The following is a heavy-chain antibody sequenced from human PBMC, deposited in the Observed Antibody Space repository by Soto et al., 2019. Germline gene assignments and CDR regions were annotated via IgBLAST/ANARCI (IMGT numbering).Heavy chain of an antibody. V-gene: IGHV4-31*03. D-gene: IGHD3-22*01. J-gene: IGHJ4*01. CDR2: IYYSGRT. CDR1: GGSISSDAYY. CDR3: ARDYSSGNYTFDY. Sequence: SETLSLTCTVSGGSISSDAYYWSWIRQHPGKGLEWIGYIYYSGRTYYNPSLKSRVTISVDTSKRQFSLKLYSVTAADTAVYYCARDYSSGNYTFDYWGQGTLVTVSS.